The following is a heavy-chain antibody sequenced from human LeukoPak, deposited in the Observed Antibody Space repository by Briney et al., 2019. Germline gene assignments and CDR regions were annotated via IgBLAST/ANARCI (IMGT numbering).Heavy chain of an antibody. Sequence: ASVKVSCKASAYSFTDYYIHWVRQAPGQGLEWMGRINPNTGVTDYAQIFKGRVTMTRDTSISTAYMELSRLGSDDTAVYYCARSSPTYYFDSSGYYYGDYWGQGTLVTVPS. CDR1: AYSFTDYY. V-gene: IGHV1-2*06. J-gene: IGHJ4*02. D-gene: IGHD3-22*01. CDR2: INPNTGVT. CDR3: ARSSPTYYFDSSGYYYGDY.